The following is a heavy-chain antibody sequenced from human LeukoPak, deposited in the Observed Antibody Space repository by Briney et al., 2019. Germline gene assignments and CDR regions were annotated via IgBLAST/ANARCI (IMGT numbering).Heavy chain of an antibody. J-gene: IGHJ4*02. D-gene: IGHD6-19*01. CDR1: DYSISSGYY. CDR2: VYHSGST. Sequence: SETPSLTCTVSDYSISSGYYWGWIRQPPGKGLECIGSVYHSGSTYYNPSLKSRVTISVDTSKNQFSLKLSSVTAADTAVYYCARGGSGWGFDYWGQGTLVTVSS. V-gene: IGHV4-38-2*02. CDR3: ARGGSGWGFDY.